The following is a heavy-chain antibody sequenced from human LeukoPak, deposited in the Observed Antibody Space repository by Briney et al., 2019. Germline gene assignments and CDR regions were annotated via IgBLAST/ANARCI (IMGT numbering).Heavy chain of an antibody. V-gene: IGHV4-38-2*02. Sequence: SETLSLTCTVSGYSISSGYYWGWIRQPPGKGLEWIGEINHSGSTNYNPSLKSRVTISVDTSKNQFSPKLSSVTAADTAVYYCARRRPTYYFDYWGQGTLVTVSS. CDR2: INHSGST. D-gene: IGHD3-16*01. CDR3: ARRRPTYYFDY. J-gene: IGHJ4*02. CDR1: GYSISSGYY.